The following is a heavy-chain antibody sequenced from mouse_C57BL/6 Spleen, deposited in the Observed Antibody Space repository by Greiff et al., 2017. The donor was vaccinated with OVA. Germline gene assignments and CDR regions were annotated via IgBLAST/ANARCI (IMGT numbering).Heavy chain of an antibody. CDR2: IDPSDSET. CDR3: ARWGTVDFDY. V-gene: IGHV1-52*01. D-gene: IGHD1-1*01. CDR1: GYTFTSYW. Sequence: QVQLQQPGAELVRPGSSVKLSCKASGYTFTSYWMHWVKQRPIQGLEWIGNIDPSDSETHYNQKFKDKATLTVDKSSSTAYMQLSSLTSEDSAVSYCARWGTVDFDYWGQGTTLTVSS. J-gene: IGHJ2*01.